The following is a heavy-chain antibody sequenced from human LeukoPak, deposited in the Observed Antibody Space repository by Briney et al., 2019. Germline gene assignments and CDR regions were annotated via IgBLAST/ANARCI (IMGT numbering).Heavy chain of an antibody. CDR2: INPNSGGT. CDR1: GYTFTGYY. CDR3: ARVAGSSSWYDYYFDY. D-gene: IGHD6-13*01. J-gene: IGHJ4*02. V-gene: IGHV1-2*02. Sequence: GASVKVSCKASGYTFTGYYMHWVRQAPGQGLEWMGWINPNSGGTNYAQKFQGRVTMTRDTSISTDYMELSRLRSDDTAVDYCARVAGSSSWYDYYFDYWGQGTLVNVSS.